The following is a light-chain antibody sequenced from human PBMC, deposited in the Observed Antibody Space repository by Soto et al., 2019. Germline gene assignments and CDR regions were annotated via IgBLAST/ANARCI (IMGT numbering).Light chain of an antibody. CDR2: GAA. Sequence: VMTQSPATLSVSSGERVTLSCRASQSVFSSLAWYQQKPGQAPRLLIYGAATRATSVPARFSGSGSGTEFTLTITSLQSEDFALYYCQQYHSWPAFGRGTKVDI. J-gene: IGKJ1*01. CDR1: QSVFSS. V-gene: IGKV3-15*01. CDR3: QQYHSWPA.